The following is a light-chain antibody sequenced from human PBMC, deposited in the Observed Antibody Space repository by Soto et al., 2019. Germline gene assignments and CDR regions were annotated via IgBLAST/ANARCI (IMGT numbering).Light chain of an antibody. J-gene: IGKJ1*01. CDR1: QSVSSSY. CDR3: QQYGSSPRT. V-gene: IGKV3-20*01. Sequence: EIVLTQSPGTLSLSAGERATVSCRASQSVSSSYLAWYKQNPGQAPRLLIYGASSRAAGIPDRFSGGGSGTDFTLIISRLEPEDFAVYYRQQYGSSPRTFGQGTKVDIK. CDR2: GAS.